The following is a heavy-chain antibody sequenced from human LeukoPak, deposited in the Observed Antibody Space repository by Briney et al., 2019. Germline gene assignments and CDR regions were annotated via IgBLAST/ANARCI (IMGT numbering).Heavy chain of an antibody. V-gene: IGHV3-66*01. Sequence: GGSLRLSCAASGFTFSSYAMSWVRQAPGKGLEWVSVIYSGGSTYYADSVKGRFTISRDNSKNTLYLQMNSLRAEDTAVYYCARDRGEEFDPWGQGTLVTVSS. CDR2: IYSGGST. CDR1: GFTFSSYA. D-gene: IGHD3-10*01. J-gene: IGHJ5*02. CDR3: ARDRGEEFDP.